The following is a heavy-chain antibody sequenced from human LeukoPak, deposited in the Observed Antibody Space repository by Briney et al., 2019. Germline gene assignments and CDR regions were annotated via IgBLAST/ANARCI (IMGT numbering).Heavy chain of an antibody. CDR3: ATGGRDSSGYYLDAFDI. CDR1: GGTFSSYA. J-gene: IGHJ3*02. V-gene: IGHV1-69*05. CDR2: IIPIFGTA. D-gene: IGHD3-22*01. Sequence: SVKVSCEASGGTFSSYAISWVRQAPGQGLEWMGGIIPIFGTANYAQKFQGRVTITTDESTSTAYMELSSLRSEDTAVYYCATGGRDSSGYYLDAFDIWGQGTMVTVSS.